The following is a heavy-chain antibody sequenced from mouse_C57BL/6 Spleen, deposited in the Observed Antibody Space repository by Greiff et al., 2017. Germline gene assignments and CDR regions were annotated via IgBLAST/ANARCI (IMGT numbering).Heavy chain of an antibody. Sequence: QVQLQQPGAELVRPGSSVKLSCKASGYTFTSYWMHWVKQRPIQGLEWIGNIDPSDSETHYNQKFKDKATLTVDKSSSTAFMQLSSLTSEDSAVYSCARRSSGNYGRYIDVWGTGTTVTVSS. CDR1: GYTFTSYW. D-gene: IGHD2-1*01. CDR3: ARRSSGNYGRYIDV. CDR2: IDPSDSET. J-gene: IGHJ1*03. V-gene: IGHV1-52*01.